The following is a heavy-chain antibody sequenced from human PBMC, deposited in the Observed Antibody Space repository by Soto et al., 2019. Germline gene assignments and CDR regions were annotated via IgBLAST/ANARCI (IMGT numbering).Heavy chain of an antibody. Sequence: QVQLVQSGAEVKKPGASVKVSCKASGYTFTSYYMHWVRQAPGQGLEWMGIINPSGGSTIYAQKFQVRVTMTRDTSTSTVYMALSSLRSDHTAVYYCARGTGTKSGVVDFWGQGTLVTVFS. CDR3: ARGTGTKSGVVDF. CDR2: INPSGGST. CDR1: GYTFTSYY. V-gene: IGHV1-46*01. D-gene: IGHD1-1*01. J-gene: IGHJ4*02.